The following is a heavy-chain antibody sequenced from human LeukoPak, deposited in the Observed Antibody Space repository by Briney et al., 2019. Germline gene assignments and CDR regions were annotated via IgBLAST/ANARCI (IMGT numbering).Heavy chain of an antibody. D-gene: IGHD4-11*01. CDR1: GGPFSGYY. Sequence: SETLSLTCAVYGGPFSGYYWSWIRQPPGKGLEWIGEINHSGSTNYNPSLKSRVTISVDTSKNQFSLKLSSVTAADTAVYYCATSSPDSNYVLDDAFDIWGQGTMVTVSS. J-gene: IGHJ3*02. CDR3: ATSSPDSNYVLDDAFDI. V-gene: IGHV4-34*01. CDR2: INHSGST.